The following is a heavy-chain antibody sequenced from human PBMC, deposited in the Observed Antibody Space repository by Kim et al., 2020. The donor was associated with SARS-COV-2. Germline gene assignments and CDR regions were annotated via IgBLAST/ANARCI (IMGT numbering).Heavy chain of an antibody. J-gene: IGHJ5*02. D-gene: IGHD3-16*01. Sequence: GGSLRLSCAASGFTFSRYGMTWVRQAPGKGLEWVSAIRGGASNKYYADSVKGRFIISRDNSKNTLYLQMDSLRAEDTAVYYCAKAGEDSDANYPYKWFDPGSQGTLVTVSA. V-gene: IGHV3-23*01. CDR1: GFTFSRYG. CDR2: IRGGASNK. CDR3: AKAGEDSDANYPYKWFDP.